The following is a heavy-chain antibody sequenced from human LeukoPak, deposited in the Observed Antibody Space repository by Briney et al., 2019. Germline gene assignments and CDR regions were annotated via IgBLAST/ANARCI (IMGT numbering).Heavy chain of an antibody. D-gene: IGHD1-7*01. CDR1: GGTFSGYA. J-gene: IGHJ6*02. V-gene: IGHV1-69*04. Sequence: SVKVSCKASGGTFSGYAISWVRQAPGQGLEWMGRIIPIFGIANYAQKFQGRVTITADKSTSTAYMELSSLRSEDTAVYYCARDPPIRGITGTPNVYYGMDVWGQGTTVTVSS. CDR3: ARDPPIRGITGTPNVYYGMDV. CDR2: IIPIFGIA.